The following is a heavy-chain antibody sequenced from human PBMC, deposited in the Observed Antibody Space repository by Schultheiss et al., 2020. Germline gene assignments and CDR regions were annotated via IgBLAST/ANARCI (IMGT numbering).Heavy chain of an antibody. J-gene: IGHJ4*02. Sequence: GGSLRLSCAASGFTFSSYAMSWVRQAPGKGLEWVSVIYSGGSTYYADSVKGRFTISRDNSKNTLYLQMSSLRAEDTAVYYCVKVAAGSNWGQGTLVTVSS. V-gene: IGHV3-66*01. CDR1: GFTFSSYA. CDR2: IYSGGST. CDR3: VKVAAGSN. D-gene: IGHD6-13*01.